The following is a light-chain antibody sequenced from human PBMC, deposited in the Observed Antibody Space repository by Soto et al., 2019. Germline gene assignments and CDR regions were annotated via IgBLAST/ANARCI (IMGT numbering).Light chain of an antibody. CDR2: GAS. V-gene: IGKV3-20*01. Sequence: EIVLTQSPGTLSLSPGERVTLSCRASQTVRSSYLAWYQQKPGQAPRLLIYGASSRATDIPDRFSGSGSGTEFTLTVSRLEPEDFAVYYCQEYGTSQWTFGQGTKVEIK. CDR3: QEYGTSQWT. J-gene: IGKJ1*01. CDR1: QTVRSSY.